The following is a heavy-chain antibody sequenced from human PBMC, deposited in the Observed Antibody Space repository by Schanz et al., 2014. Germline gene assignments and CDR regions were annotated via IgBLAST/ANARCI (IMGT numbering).Heavy chain of an antibody. Sequence: EVQLVESGGGLVQPGGSLRLSCAASGFTFRSYWMSWVRQAPGKGLEWVANIKQDGSDKNYVDSVRGRFTIARDNAKNSLYLQMNSLRAEDTALYYCARGRWELRQWGQGTLVTVSS. CDR2: IKQDGSDK. CDR3: ARGRWELRQ. CDR1: GFTFRSYW. J-gene: IGHJ4*02. D-gene: IGHD1-26*01. V-gene: IGHV3-7*01.